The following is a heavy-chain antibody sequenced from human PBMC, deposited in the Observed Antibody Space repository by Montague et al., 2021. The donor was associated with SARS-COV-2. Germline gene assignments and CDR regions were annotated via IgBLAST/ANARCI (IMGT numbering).Heavy chain of an antibody. J-gene: IGHJ4*02. D-gene: IGHD3-10*01. CDR3: AGLRDMGTGRGYSDC. V-gene: IGHV4-39*01. CDR1: GGSISNGGYY. Sequence: SETLSLTCTVSGGSISNGGYYWGWIRQPPGEGLEWIGSISYSGTTYYKPSLNSRVTISVDTSKNQFSLKLSSVTAADTAVYYRAGLRDMGTGRGYSDCWGQGTLVTVSS. CDR2: ISYSGTT.